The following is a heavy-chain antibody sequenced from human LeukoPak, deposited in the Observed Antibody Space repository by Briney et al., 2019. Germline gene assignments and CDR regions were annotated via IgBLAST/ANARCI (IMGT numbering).Heavy chain of an antibody. J-gene: IGHJ3*02. CDR3: ARDPRYCSGGSCYRAFDI. CDR1: GFTFSSYS. V-gene: IGHV3-48*01. D-gene: IGHD2-15*01. CDR2: ISSSSSTI. Sequence: GGSLRLSCAASGFTFSSYSMNWVRQAPGKGLEWVSYISSSSSTIYYADSVKGRSTISRDNAKNSLYLQMNSLRAEDTAAYYCARDPRYCSGGSCYRAFDIWGQGTMVTVSS.